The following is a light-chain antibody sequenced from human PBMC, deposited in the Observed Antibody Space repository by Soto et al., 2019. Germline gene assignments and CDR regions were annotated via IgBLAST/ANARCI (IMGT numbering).Light chain of an antibody. J-gene: IGKJ2*01. CDR1: QSVSNNY. V-gene: IGKV3-20*01. CDR2: GSS. CDR3: QQYGSSPPYT. Sequence: EVVLTQSPGTLSLSPGERATLSCRASQSVSNNYLAWYQQKPGQAPKLLIFGSSDRATGIPDRFSGSGSGTDFTLTISSVETEDFAVYYCQQYGSSPPYTFGQGTNLEIK.